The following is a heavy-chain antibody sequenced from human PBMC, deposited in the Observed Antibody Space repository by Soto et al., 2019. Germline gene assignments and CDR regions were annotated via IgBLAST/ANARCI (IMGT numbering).Heavy chain of an antibody. Sequence: SVKVSCKASGGTFSSYAISWVRQAPGQGLEWMGGIIPIFGTANYAQKFQGRVTITADKSTSTAYMELSSLRSEDTAVYYCARGRYDILTGYYIGDAFDIWGQGTMVTVSS. CDR3: ARGRYDILTGYYIGDAFDI. CDR1: GGTFSSYA. J-gene: IGHJ3*02. V-gene: IGHV1-69*06. D-gene: IGHD3-9*01. CDR2: IIPIFGTA.